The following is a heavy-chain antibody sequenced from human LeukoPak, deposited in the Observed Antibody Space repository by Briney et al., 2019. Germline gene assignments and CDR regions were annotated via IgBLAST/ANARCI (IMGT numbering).Heavy chain of an antibody. V-gene: IGHV4-34*01. CDR2: VNHRGTT. CDR3: ARDPTTVVTLPYYFDI. D-gene: IGHD4-23*01. Sequence: SETLSLTCAVYGGAFTGHHWNWIRQSAGKGLEWIGEVNHRGTTNYNPSLKSRVTISVDTSKNQFFLKLTSVTAAHTAVYYCARDPTTVVTLPYYFDIWGQGTLVTVSS. J-gene: IGHJ4*02. CDR1: GGAFTGHH.